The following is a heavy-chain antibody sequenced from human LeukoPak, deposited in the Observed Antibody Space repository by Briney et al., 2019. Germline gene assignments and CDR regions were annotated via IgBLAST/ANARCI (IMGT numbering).Heavy chain of an antibody. CDR3: ARAQVSRCWCAADAFDI. CDR2: ISSNGGST. Sequence: GGSLRLSCAASGFTFGSYAMHWVRQAPGKGLEYVSAISSNGGSTYYANSVKGRFTISRDNSKNTLYLQMGSLRAEDMAVYYCARAQVSRCWCAADAFDIWGQGTMVTVSS. J-gene: IGHJ3*02. CDR1: GFTFGSYA. D-gene: IGHD2-8*01. V-gene: IGHV3-64*01.